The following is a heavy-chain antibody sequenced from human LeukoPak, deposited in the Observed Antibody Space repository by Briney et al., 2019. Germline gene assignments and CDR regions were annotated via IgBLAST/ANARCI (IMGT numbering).Heavy chain of an antibody. V-gene: IGHV1-8*01. Sequence: ASVKVSCKASGYTFTSYDINWVRQATGQGLEWMGWMNPNSGNTGYAQKFQGRVTMTRNTSISTAYMELSSLRSEDTAVYYCAREGRDSSSSGGPYYFDYWGQGTLVTVSS. CDR3: AREGRDSSSSGGPYYFDY. D-gene: IGHD6-6*01. CDR1: GYTFTSYD. J-gene: IGHJ4*02. CDR2: MNPNSGNT.